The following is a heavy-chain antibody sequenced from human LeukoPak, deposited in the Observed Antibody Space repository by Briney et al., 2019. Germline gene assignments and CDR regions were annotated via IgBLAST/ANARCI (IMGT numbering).Heavy chain of an antibody. V-gene: IGHV3-7*01. Sequence: GGSLRLSCAASGCILSRYWMSWVRQAPGKGLEWVANIKQDGSEEYYVDSVKGRFTISRDNAKNSLYLQMNSLGAEDTAVYYCARVGLLWFGETIHWGQGTLVTVSS. CDR3: ARVGLLWFGETIH. D-gene: IGHD3-10*01. J-gene: IGHJ4*02. CDR2: IKQDGSEE. CDR1: GCILSRYW.